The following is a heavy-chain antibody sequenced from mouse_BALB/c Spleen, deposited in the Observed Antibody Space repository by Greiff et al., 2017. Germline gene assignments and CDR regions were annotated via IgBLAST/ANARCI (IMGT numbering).Heavy chain of an antibody. CDR2: ISDGGSYT. J-gene: IGHJ4*01. D-gene: IGHD2-10*02. CDR3: ARDLYDAMDY. CDR1: GFTFSDYY. Sequence: DVMLVESGGGLVKPGGSLKLSCAASGFTFSDYYMYWVRQTPEKRLEWVATISDGGSYTYYPDSVKGRFTISRDNAKNNLYLQMSSLKSEDTAMYYCARDLYDAMDYWGQGTSVTVSS. V-gene: IGHV5-4*02.